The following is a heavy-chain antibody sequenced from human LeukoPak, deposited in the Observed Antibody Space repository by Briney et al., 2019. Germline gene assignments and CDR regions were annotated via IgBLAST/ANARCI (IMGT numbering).Heavy chain of an antibody. J-gene: IGHJ6*02. Sequence: SQTLSLTCTVSGVSFSSGDYYWSWIRQPPGKGLEWIGYIYYSGSTYYNPSLKSRVTISVDTSKNQFSLKLSSVTAADTAVYYCASIRLRNAYGMDVWGQGATVTVSS. V-gene: IGHV4-30-4*01. CDR2: IYYSGST. D-gene: IGHD3-3*01. CDR1: GVSFSSGDYY. CDR3: ASIRLRNAYGMDV.